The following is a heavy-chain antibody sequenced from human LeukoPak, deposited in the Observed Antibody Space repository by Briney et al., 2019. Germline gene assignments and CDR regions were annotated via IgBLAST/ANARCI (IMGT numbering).Heavy chain of an antibody. D-gene: IGHD6-6*01. CDR1: GFTFSSYW. CDR2: INSDGSST. CDR3: ARGPNSNWSGLDF. J-gene: IGHJ4*02. V-gene: IGHV3-74*01. Sequence: GGSLRLSCAASGFTFSSYWMHWVRQVLGKGLVWVSRINSDGSSTSYADSVKGRFTISRDNAKNTLYLQMNNLRAEDTAVYYCARGPNSNWSGLDFWGQGTLLTVSS.